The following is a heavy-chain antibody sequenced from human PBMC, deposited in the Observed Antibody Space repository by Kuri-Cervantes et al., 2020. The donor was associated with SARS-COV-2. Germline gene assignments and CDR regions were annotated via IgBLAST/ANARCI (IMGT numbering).Heavy chain of an antibody. CDR2: IYYSGST. Sequence: SETLSLTCTVSGGSISSSSYYWGWIRQPPGKGLEWIGSIYYSGSTYYNPSLKSRVTISVDTSKNQFSLKLSSVTAADTAVYYCARGNWFDPWGQGTLVTVSS. CDR1: GGSISSSSYY. J-gene: IGHJ5*02. CDR3: ARGNWFDP. V-gene: IGHV4-39*01.